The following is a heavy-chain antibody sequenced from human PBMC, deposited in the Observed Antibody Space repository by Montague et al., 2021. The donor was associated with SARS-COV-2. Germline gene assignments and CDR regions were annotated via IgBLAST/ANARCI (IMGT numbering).Heavy chain of an antibody. Sequence: SETLSLTCTVSGSSIHDHYRSWIRQSPGKGLEWIGYISSNGKTNYNPSLNSRVTLSADTSRNEFSLKLASVTAADTAVYFCARRGYYHSAGYLWYLDLWGRGMLVTVSS. CDR1: GSSIHDHY. CDR3: ARRGYYHSAGYLWYLDL. D-gene: IGHD3-3*01. V-gene: IGHV4-4*09. CDR2: ISSNGKT. J-gene: IGHJ2*01.